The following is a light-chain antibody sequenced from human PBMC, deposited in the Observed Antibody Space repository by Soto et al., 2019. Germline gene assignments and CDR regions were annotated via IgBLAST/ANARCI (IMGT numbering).Light chain of an antibody. CDR1: QSIDRW. J-gene: IGKJ2*01. Sequence: DIQMTQSPSTLSASVGDRVTITCRASQSIDRWLAWYQQKPGKAPKLLIYRASSLESGVPSRFSCSGSGTEFTLTISSVQPDDFSTYYGQQNKTYTYTFAQGTKMEIK. V-gene: IGKV1-5*03. CDR3: QQNKTYTYT. CDR2: RAS.